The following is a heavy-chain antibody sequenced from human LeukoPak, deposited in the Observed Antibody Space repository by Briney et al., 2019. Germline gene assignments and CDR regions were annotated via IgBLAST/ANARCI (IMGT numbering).Heavy chain of an antibody. V-gene: IGHV4-39*01. CDR1: GGSISSSSYY. D-gene: IGHD2-15*01. J-gene: IGHJ4*02. CDR2: IYYSGST. Sequence: PSETPSLTCTVSGGSISSSSYYWGWIRQPPGEGLEWIGIIYYSGSTYQNPSLKSRVTLSVDASKNQFSLKLSSVTAADTAVFYCARLSYCSGGTCFYDYWGQGTLVTVSS. CDR3: ARLSYCSGGTCFYDY.